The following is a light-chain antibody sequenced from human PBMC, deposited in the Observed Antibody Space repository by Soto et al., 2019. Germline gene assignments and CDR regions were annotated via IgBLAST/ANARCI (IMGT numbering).Light chain of an antibody. V-gene: IGLV2-8*01. CDR3: KSYAGSNSYV. CDR1: KNQMGVYVF. Sequence: QSALTQPPSASGAPGRSVTIPCTRTKNQMGVYVFVSWYQHNPGTAPRLFSYEVVQRRSGVTDRLSGSNSGHTATLADSGLQAADEADYFCKSYAGSNSYVFGSRTKATV. J-gene: IGLJ1*01. CDR2: EVV.